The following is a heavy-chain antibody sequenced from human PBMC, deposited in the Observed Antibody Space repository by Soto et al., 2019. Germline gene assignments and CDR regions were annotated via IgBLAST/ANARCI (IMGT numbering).Heavy chain of an antibody. CDR3: ARDFSMVIVATGN. D-gene: IGHD5-12*01. V-gene: IGHV3-73*01. CDR2: IGSKGETYAT. Sequence: PGGSLRLSCAASGFTFGASALQWVRQASGKGLEWLGRIGSKGETYATAYAASVKGRFTISRDDSKNTAYLQISALRAEDTAVYYCARDFSMVIVATGNWGQGTLVTVSS. J-gene: IGHJ4*02. CDR1: GFTFGASA.